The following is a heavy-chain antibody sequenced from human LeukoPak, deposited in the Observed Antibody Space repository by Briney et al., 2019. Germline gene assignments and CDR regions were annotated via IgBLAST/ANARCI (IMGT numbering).Heavy chain of an antibody. V-gene: IGHV4-34*01. J-gene: IGHJ4*02. Sequence: SETLSLTCAVYGGSFSGYYWSWIRQPPGKGLEWIGEINHSGSTNYNPSLKSRVTISVDTSKNQFSLKLSSVTAADTAVYFCARGQRYSRSWYGTLGYWGQGRLVTVSA. CDR3: ARGQRYSRSWYGTLGY. CDR1: GGSFSGYY. D-gene: IGHD6-13*01. CDR2: INHSGST.